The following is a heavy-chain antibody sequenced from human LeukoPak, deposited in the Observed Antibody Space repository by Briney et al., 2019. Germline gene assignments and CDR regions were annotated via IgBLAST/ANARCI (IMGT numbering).Heavy chain of an antibody. D-gene: IGHD3-3*01. CDR1: GGSISSYY. V-gene: IGHV4-4*07. CDR3: AGITIFGVVII. Sequence: SETLSLTCIVSGGSISSYYWSWIRQPAGKGLEWIGRIYTSGSTNYNPSLKSRVTISVDTSKNQFSLKLSSVTAADTAVYYCAGITIFGVVIIWGQGTLVTVSS. CDR2: IYTSGST. J-gene: IGHJ4*02.